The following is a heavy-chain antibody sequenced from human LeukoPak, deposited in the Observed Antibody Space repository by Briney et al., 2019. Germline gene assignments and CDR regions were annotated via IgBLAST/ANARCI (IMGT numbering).Heavy chain of an antibody. V-gene: IGHV3-30*02. Sequence: GGSLRLPCAASGFTFSSYGMHWVRQAPGKGLEWVAFIRYDGSNKYYADSVKGRFTISRDNSKNTLYLQMNSLRAEDSAVYYCAKDGAIAVAGNYYYYYYMDVWGKGTTVTVSS. CDR2: IRYDGSNK. J-gene: IGHJ6*03. CDR3: AKDGAIAVAGNYYYYYYMDV. D-gene: IGHD6-19*01. CDR1: GFTFSSYG.